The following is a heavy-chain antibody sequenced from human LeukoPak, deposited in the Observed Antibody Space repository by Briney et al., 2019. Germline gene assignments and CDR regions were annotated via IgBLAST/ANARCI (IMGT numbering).Heavy chain of an antibody. Sequence: GGSLRLSCAASGFTFSSYAMHWVRQAPGKGLEWVAVVSYDGSNKYYADSVKGRFTISRDNSKNTLYLQMNSLRAEGTAVYYCARDYMVRGVIGYYFDYWGQGTLVTVSS. J-gene: IGHJ4*02. CDR1: GFTFSSYA. V-gene: IGHV3-30*04. D-gene: IGHD3-10*01. CDR3: ARDYMVRGVIGYYFDY. CDR2: VSYDGSNK.